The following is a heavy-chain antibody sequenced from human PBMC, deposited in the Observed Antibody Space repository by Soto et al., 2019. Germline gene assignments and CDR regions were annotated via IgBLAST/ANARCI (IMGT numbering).Heavy chain of an antibody. D-gene: IGHD2-15*01. CDR2: FDPEDGET. CDR3: ATERYCSGGSCYWFDP. Sequence: ASVKVSCKVSGYTLTELSMHWVRQAPGKGPEWMGGFDPEDGETIYAQKFQGRVTMTEDTSTDTAYMELSSLRSEDTAVYYCATERYCSGGSCYWFDPWGQGTLVTVSS. CDR1: GYTLTELS. J-gene: IGHJ5*02. V-gene: IGHV1-24*01.